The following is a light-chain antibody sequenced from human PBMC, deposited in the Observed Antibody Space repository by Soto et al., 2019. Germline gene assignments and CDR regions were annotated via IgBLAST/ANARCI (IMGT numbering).Light chain of an antibody. CDR2: DVS. CDR1: SSDVGGYNY. CDR3: CSYADRYSLYV. V-gene: IGLV2-11*01. Sequence: QSALTQPRSGSGSPGQSVTISCTGTSSDVGGYNYVSWYQQHPGKAPKLMIYDVSTRPSGVPDRFSGSKSGNTASLTISGLQAEDEADYYCCSYADRYSLYVFGTGTKVTVL. J-gene: IGLJ1*01.